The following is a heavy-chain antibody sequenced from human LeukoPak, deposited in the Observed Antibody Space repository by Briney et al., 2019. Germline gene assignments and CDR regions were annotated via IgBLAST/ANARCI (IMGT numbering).Heavy chain of an antibody. CDR3: ARANNSSWHN. Sequence: GGSLRLSCGASGFTFSTYAMSWVRQAPGKGLEWVSSISAGGGSTHYADSVKGRFTISRDKSENTLDLQMNSLRVEDTAVYYCARANNSSWHNWGQGTLVTVSS. CDR1: GFTFSTYA. CDR2: ISAGGGST. V-gene: IGHV3-23*01. D-gene: IGHD6-13*01. J-gene: IGHJ4*02.